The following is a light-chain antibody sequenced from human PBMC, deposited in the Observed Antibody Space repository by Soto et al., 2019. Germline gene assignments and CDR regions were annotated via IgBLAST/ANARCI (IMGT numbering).Light chain of an antibody. J-gene: IGLJ2*01. CDR2: LNSDGRH. CDR1: SGHSTYA. CDR3: QIWGTGGDVV. V-gene: IGLV4-69*01. Sequence: QSVLTQSPSASASLGASVKLTCTLSSGHSTYAIAWHQQQPEKGPRYLMKLNSDGRHSKGDGIPDRFSGTSSGAERYLTISSLQSEDEADYYCQIWGTGGDVVFGGGTKLTVL.